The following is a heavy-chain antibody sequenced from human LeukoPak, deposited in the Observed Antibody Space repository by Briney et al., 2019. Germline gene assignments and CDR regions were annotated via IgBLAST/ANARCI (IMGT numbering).Heavy chain of an antibody. CDR2: IYSSGST. V-gene: IGHV4-39*01. CDR1: GVSISSSSYY. D-gene: IGHD5-12*01. Sequence: SETLSLTCNVSGVSISSSSYYWGWIRQPPGKGLEWIGSIYSSGSTYYNSSLKSRVTISIDTSKNQVSLKMSSVTAADTAVYYCARGYSGYGERIAVAVFDPWGQGTLVTVSS. J-gene: IGHJ5*02. CDR3: ARGYSGYGERIAVAVFDP.